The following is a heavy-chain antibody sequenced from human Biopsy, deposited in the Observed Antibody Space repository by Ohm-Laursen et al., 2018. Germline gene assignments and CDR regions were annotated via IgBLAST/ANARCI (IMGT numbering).Heavy chain of an antibody. CDR3: ARERQLSFLEGAFDY. CDR2: ISSGGRA. CDR1: GGSISDDY. D-gene: IGHD3-3*01. Sequence: SETLSLTCTVSGGSISDDYWNWIRQPPGKGLQVIGYISSGGRAKYNPSLKSRLTISLDTSKNQLSLRLSSVTAADSAIYYCARERQLSFLEGAFDYWGQGILVTVSS. J-gene: IGHJ4*02. V-gene: IGHV4-59*01.